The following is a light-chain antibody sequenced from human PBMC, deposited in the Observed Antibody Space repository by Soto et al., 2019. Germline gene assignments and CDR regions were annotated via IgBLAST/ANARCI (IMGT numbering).Light chain of an antibody. V-gene: IGKV2-24*01. CDR1: QSLVHSDGNTY. CDR2: EVS. Sequence: DIVLTQTPLSSPVTLGQPASISCRSSQSLVHSDGNTYLNWLQQRPGQPPRLLIYEVSNRFSGVPDRFSGSGAGTDFTLEISRVEAEDVGVYYCMQTTQFPLTVGGGTKVDIK. J-gene: IGKJ4*01. CDR3: MQTTQFPLT.